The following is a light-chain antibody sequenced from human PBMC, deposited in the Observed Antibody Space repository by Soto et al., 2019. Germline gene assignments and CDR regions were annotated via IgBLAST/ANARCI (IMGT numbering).Light chain of an antibody. J-gene: IGKJ4*01. CDR1: QSVNSD. V-gene: IGKV3-15*01. Sequence: ETVMTQSPATLSASPGESATLSSRASQSVNSDLAWYQQIPGQAPRLLIYSASTGATGGPARFSGSGSGTEFTLTISSLQSEDFAIYYCQQYNNWPLTFGGGTKVEI. CDR3: QQYNNWPLT. CDR2: SAS.